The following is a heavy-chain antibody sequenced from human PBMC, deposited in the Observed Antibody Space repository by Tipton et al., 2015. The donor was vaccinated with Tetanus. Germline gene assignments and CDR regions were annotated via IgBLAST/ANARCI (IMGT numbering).Heavy chain of an antibody. J-gene: IGHJ4*02. V-gene: IGHV3-7*03. Sequence: SLRLSCVASGLSLRSLTMTWARQVPGKGLDWVATMKQDGSEIKYVDSVTGRFTISRDNAKNSLYLQLNSLRAEDTAVYYCVRGGMMYADYWGQGTLVTVAS. CDR3: VRGGMMYADY. CDR2: MKQDGSEI. D-gene: IGHD2-8*01. CDR1: GLSLRSLT.